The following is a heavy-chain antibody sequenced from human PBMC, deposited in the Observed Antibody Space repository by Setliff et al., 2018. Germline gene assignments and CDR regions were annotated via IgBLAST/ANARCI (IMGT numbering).Heavy chain of an antibody. J-gene: IGHJ1*01. CDR1: GYTFIGYY. D-gene: IGHD6-13*01. CDR2: INPNSGGT. CDR3: ARAGQLDYFQH. V-gene: IGHV1-2*06. Sequence: ASVKVSCKASGYTFIGYYMYWVRQAPGQGLEWMGRINPNSGGTEYAQKFQGRVTMTRNTSISTVYMELSSLRSDDTAVYYCARAGQLDYFQHWGQGTLVTVSS.